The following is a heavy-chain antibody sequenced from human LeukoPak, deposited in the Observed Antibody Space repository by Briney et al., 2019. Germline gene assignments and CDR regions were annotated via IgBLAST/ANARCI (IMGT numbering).Heavy chain of an antibody. CDR2: ISGSGGST. CDR3: ARASSRLGELSLKDY. Sequence: GGSLRLSCAASGFTFSSYWMSWARQAPGKGLEWVSAISGSGGSTYYADSVKGRFTISRDNSKNTLYLQMNSLRAEDTAVYYCARASSRLGELSLKDYWGQGTLVTVSS. CDR1: GFTFSSYW. D-gene: IGHD3-16*02. J-gene: IGHJ4*02. V-gene: IGHV3-23*01.